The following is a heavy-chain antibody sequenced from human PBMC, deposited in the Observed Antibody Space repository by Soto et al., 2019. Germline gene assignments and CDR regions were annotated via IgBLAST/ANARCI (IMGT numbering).Heavy chain of an antibody. CDR1: GFTFSSYA. V-gene: IGHV3-23*01. CDR3: ANFPASGYCSGGICYYFDY. CDR2: ISGSGGST. Sequence: GGSLRLSCAASGFTFSSYAMSWVRQAPGKGLEWVSAISGSGGSTYYADSVKGRFTISRDNSKNTLYLQMNSLRAEDTAVYYCANFPASGYCSGGICYYFDYWGQGTLVTVSS. J-gene: IGHJ4*02. D-gene: IGHD2-15*01.